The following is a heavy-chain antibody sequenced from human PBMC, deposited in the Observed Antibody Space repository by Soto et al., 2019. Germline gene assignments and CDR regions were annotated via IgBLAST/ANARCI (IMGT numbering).Heavy chain of an antibody. CDR1: GGSINSGDYY. CDR2: IFHSGSA. D-gene: IGHD3-10*01. Sequence: SETLSLTCTVSGGSINSGDYYWTWVRQPPGKGLEWIGNIFHSGSAYYTPSLQSRVTISLDTSKNHFSLKLSSVTPADTAVYYCARDRYYGSGTYYNFYSGMDVWGQGTTVTVSS. V-gene: IGHV4-30-4*01. CDR3: ARDRYYGSGTYYNFYSGMDV. J-gene: IGHJ6*02.